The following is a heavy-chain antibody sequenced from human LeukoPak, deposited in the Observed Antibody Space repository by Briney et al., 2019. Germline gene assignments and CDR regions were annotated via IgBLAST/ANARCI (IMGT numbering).Heavy chain of an antibody. CDR2: ISAYNGNT. CDR1: GYTFTNYG. J-gene: IGHJ4*02. Sequence: ASVKVSCKASGYTFTNYGFSWVRQAPGQGLEWMGWISAYNGNTNYAENLQGTVTMTTDKSTSRAYMERRSRRSDDTAVYYCARDLVPTGGRPGSSDYWGQGTLVTVSS. D-gene: IGHD2-15*01. V-gene: IGHV1-18*01. CDR3: ARDLVPTGGRPGSSDY.